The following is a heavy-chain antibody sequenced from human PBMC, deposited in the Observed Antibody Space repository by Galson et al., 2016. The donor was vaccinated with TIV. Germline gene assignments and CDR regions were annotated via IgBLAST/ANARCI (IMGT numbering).Heavy chain of an antibody. CDR3: ARDRRHCGNECFLRYYYGMDV. V-gene: IGHV3-66*02. J-gene: IGHJ6*02. CDR1: ELIVTDNY. CDR2: IADDGST. D-gene: IGHD2-21*01. Sequence: SLRLSCAASELIVTDNYMTWVRQAPGRGLEWVALIADDGSTSYSDSVKGRFTISRDSSKNVVNLQMNSLRPEDTAVYFCARDRRHCGNECFLRYYYGMDVWGQGTTVTVSS.